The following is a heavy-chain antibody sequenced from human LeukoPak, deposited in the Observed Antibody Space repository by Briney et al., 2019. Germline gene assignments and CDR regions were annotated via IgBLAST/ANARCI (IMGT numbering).Heavy chain of an antibody. CDR1: GGSISTYY. V-gene: IGHV4-59*01. CDR2: IYYSGST. CDR3: ARGKLWTSAAALDY. D-gene: IGHD6-13*01. Sequence: SETLSLTCTVSGGSISTYYWSWIRQPPGKGLEWIGYIYYSGSTNYNPSLKSRVTISVDTSKNQFSLKLSSVTAADTAVYYCARGKLWTSAAALDYWGQGTLVTVSS. J-gene: IGHJ4*02.